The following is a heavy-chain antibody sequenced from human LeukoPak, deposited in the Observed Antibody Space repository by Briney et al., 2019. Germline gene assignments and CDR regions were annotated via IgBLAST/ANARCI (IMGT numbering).Heavy chain of an antibody. CDR3: ARENTYYYDSSGYEY. D-gene: IGHD3-22*01. V-gene: IGHV1-69*06. CDR1: GGTFNSYA. CDR2: IIPIFGTT. Sequence: GASVKVSCKASGGTFNSYAISWVRQAPGQGLEWMGGIIPIFGTTNYARKFRGRVTLTADKSTRTAYMELSSLRSEDTAVYYCARENTYYYDSSGYEYWGQGTLVTVSS. J-gene: IGHJ4*02.